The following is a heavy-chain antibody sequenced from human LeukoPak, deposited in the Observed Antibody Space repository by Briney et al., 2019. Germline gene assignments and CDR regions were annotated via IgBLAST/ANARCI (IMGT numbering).Heavy chain of an antibody. J-gene: IGHJ4*02. CDR1: GYTFTSYY. V-gene: IGHV1-46*01. CDR2: INPSGGST. D-gene: IGHD5-18*01. CDR3: ARGKRKQNTAMGAYDY. Sequence: ASVKVSCKASGYTFTSYYMHWVRQAPGQGLEWMGIINPSGGSTSYAQKFQGRVTMTRDTSTSTVYMELSSLRSEDTAVYYCARGKRKQNTAMGAYDYWGQGTLVTVSS.